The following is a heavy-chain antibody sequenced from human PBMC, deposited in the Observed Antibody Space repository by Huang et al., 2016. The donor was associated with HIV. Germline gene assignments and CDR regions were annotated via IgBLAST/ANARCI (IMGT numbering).Heavy chain of an antibody. Sequence: QVHLVQSGAEVKKHGASVKVSCKASGYTFTNYDITWVRQAPGRGLEWMGWRNPNPGNTGFAQSFQGRVTMTRKTSITTAYMELTSLTSEDTAVYYCARSAYGDLDYWGLGTLVIVSS. CDR1: GYTFTNYD. J-gene: IGHJ4*02. V-gene: IGHV1-8*02. CDR2: RNPNPGNT. D-gene: IGHD4-17*01. CDR3: ARSAYGDLDY.